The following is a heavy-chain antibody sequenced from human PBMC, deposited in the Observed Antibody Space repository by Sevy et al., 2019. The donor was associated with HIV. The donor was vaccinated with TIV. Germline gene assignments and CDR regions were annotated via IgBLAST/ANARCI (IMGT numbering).Heavy chain of an antibody. J-gene: IGHJ4*02. CDR2: IYYSGST. CDR3: ARAPPYYDILTGRGYCDY. D-gene: IGHD3-9*01. CDR1: GRSMTGYY. Sequence: SETLSLTCTVSGRSMTGYYWTWIRQPPGKGLKWIGYIYYSGSTNYNPSLKSRVTISVDTSKNQFSLELSSVTAADTAVYYCARAPPYYDILTGRGYCDYWGQGTLVTVSS. V-gene: IGHV4-59*01.